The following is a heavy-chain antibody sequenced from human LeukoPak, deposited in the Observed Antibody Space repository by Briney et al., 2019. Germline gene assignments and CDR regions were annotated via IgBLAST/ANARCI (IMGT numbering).Heavy chain of an antibody. CDR2: INRDARVK. J-gene: IGHJ3*02. Sequence: GGSLRFSSAAYGFAINSYWMTWLRQAPGKGLEWVANINRDARVKNYVDSVKGRFTVSRDNARRSLYLEMSSMRGEDSAVDCYAAGCSPKDGGIYYDAFDIWGRGTMVTVSS. V-gene: IGHV3-7*01. CDR1: GFAINSYW. D-gene: IGHD2-15*01. CDR3: AAGCSPKDGGIYYDAFDI.